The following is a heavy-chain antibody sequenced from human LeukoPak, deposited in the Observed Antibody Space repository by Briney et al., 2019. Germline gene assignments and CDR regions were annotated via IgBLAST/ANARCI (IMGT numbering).Heavy chain of an antibody. Sequence: GGSLRLSCVASGFTFSNYAMSWVRQAPEEGLEWVSVISGSAGTIHDADSVKGRFTISRDNSKNTLYLQMNSLRAEDTAVYYCAKAPFFSGIYYLSLGGKGPLVTVSS. J-gene: IGHJ4*02. D-gene: IGHD3-10*01. V-gene: IGHV3-23*01. CDR1: GFTFSNYA. CDR2: ISGSAGTI. CDR3: AKAPFFSGIYYLSL.